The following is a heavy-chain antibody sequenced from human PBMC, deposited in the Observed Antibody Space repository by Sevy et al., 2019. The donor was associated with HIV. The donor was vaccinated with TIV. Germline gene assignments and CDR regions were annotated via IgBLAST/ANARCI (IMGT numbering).Heavy chain of an antibody. CDR3: ARFVGVQLWLRGGFDY. Sequence: SETLSLTCTVSGGSISSGGYYWSWIRQHPGKGLEWIGYIYYSGSTYYNPSLKSRVTTSVDTSKNQFSLKLSSVTAADTAVYYCARFVGVQLWLRGGFDYWGQGTLVTVSS. CDR1: GGSISSGGYY. V-gene: IGHV4-31*03. CDR2: IYYSGST. J-gene: IGHJ4*02. D-gene: IGHD5-18*01.